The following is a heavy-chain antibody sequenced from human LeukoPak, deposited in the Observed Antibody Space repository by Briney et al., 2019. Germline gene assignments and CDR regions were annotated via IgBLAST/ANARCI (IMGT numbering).Heavy chain of an antibody. J-gene: IGHJ4*02. CDR3: ARHGSSASSGWYRLDY. V-gene: IGHV4-59*08. CDR2: FDHSGNT. Sequence: SETLSLTCTVSGGSISTYYWSWIRQPPGKRLEWIGYFDHSGNTTYNPSLKSRVTISEDTSKNEFSLNLSSVTASDTAVYYCARHGSSASSGWYRLDYWGQGTLVTVSS. CDR1: GGSISTYY. D-gene: IGHD6-19*01.